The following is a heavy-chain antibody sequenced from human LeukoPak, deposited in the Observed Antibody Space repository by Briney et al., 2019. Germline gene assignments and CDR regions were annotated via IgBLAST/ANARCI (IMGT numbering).Heavy chain of an antibody. CDR1: GFTFSSYS. CDR3: ARDLLGATNYFDY. J-gene: IGHJ4*02. Sequence: PGGSLRLSCAASGFTFSSYSMNWVRQAPGKGLEWVSSISSSSSYIYYADSVKGRFTISRDNAKNSLYLQMNSLRAEDTAVYYCARDLLGATNYFDYWGQGTLVTVSS. D-gene: IGHD1-26*01. CDR2: ISSSSSYI. V-gene: IGHV3-21*01.